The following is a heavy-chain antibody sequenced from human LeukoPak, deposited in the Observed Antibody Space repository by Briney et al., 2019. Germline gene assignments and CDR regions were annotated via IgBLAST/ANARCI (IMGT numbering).Heavy chain of an antibody. CDR2: IYYSGST. CDR1: GGSIGSYY. V-gene: IGHV4-59*01. D-gene: IGHD6-13*01. CDR3: ARGRIAAAPYFDY. Sequence: PSETLSLTCTVSGGSIGSYYWSWIRQPPGKGLEWIGYIYYSGSTNYNPSLKSRVTISVDTSKNQFSLKLSSVTAADTAVYYCARGRIAAAPYFDYWGQGTLVTVSS. J-gene: IGHJ4*02.